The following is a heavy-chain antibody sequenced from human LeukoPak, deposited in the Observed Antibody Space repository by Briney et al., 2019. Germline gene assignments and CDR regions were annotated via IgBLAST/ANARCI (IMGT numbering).Heavy chain of an antibody. CDR2: IYYSGST. V-gene: IGHV4-39*06. D-gene: IGHD3-10*01. J-gene: IGHJ4*02. CDR1: GGSISSSSYY. Sequence: PSETLSLTCTVSGGSISSSSYYWGCIRQPPGKGLEWIGTIYYSGSTYYNPSLKSRVTISVDTSKNQFTLKLTSVTAADTAVYYCARVSYGSGSYYPDYWGQGTLVTVSS. CDR3: ARVSYGSGSYYPDY.